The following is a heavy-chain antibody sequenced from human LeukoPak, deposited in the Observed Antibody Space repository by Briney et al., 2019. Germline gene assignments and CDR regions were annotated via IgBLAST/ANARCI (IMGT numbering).Heavy chain of an antibody. D-gene: IGHD5-12*01. CDR1: GFRFTSHW. J-gene: IGHJ4*02. CDR2: IYPSDSDT. V-gene: IGHV5-51*01. Sequence: GESLKISLKGSGFRFTSHWDGWGRPMPGKGLEWMGIIYPSDSDTRYSPSFQGRVTISADKSISTAYLQWSSLKASDTAMYYCARVWYSGYEFDYWGQGTLVTVSS. CDR3: ARVWYSGYEFDY.